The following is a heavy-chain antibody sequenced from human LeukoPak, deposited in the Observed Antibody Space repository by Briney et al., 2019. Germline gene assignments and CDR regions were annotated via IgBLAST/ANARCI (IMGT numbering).Heavy chain of an antibody. J-gene: IGHJ4*02. CDR3: ARDSGYDYVDY. Sequence: PGGSLRLSCAASGFTFSSYEMNWVRQAPGKGLEWVSYISSSGSTIYYADSVKGRSTISRDNAKNSLYLQMNSLRAEDTAVYYCARDSGYDYVDYWGQGTLVTVSS. CDR2: ISSSGSTI. D-gene: IGHD5-12*01. V-gene: IGHV3-48*03. CDR1: GFTFSSYE.